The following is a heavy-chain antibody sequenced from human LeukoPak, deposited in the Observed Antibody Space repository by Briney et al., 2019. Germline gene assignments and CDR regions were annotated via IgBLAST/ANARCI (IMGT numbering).Heavy chain of an antibody. Sequence: KPSETLSLTCAVYGGSFSGYYWSWIRQPPGKGLEWIGEINRSGSTNYNPSLKSRVTISVDTSKNQFSLKLSSVTAADTAVYYCARAVPGYCSSTSCYQFDYWGQGTLVTVSS. CDR1: GGSFSGYY. D-gene: IGHD2-2*01. J-gene: IGHJ4*02. CDR3: ARAVPGYCSSTSCYQFDY. V-gene: IGHV4-34*01. CDR2: INRSGST.